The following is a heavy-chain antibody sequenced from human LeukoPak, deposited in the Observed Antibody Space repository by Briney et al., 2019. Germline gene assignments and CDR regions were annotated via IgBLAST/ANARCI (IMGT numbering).Heavy chain of an antibody. Sequence: SETLSLTCTVSGGSISSYYWSWIRQPPGKGLEWIGYIYYSGSTNYNPSLKSRVTISVDTSKNQFSLKLSSVTAADTAVYYCAKRPSYSSSWYGGDYWGQGTLVTVSS. CDR1: GGSISSYY. V-gene: IGHV4-59*08. CDR2: IYYSGST. CDR3: AKRPSYSSSWYGGDY. J-gene: IGHJ4*02. D-gene: IGHD6-13*01.